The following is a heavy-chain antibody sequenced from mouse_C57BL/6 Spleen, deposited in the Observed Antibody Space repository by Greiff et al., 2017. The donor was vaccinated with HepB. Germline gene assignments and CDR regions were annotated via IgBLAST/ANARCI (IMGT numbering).Heavy chain of an antibody. J-gene: IGHJ4*01. V-gene: IGHV14-2*01. CDR3: ATTVVAPDYAMDY. CDR2: IDPEDGET. Sequence: VQLKQSGAELVKPGASVKLSCTASGFNIKDYYMHWVKQRTEQGLEWIGRIDPEDGETKYAPKFQGKATITADTSSNTAYLQLSSLTSEDTAVYYCATTVVAPDYAMDYWGQGTSVTVSS. D-gene: IGHD1-1*01. CDR1: GFNIKDYY.